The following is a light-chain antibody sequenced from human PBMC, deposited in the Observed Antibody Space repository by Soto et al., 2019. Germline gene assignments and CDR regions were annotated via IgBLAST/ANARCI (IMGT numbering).Light chain of an antibody. CDR3: QQANSFPIT. Sequence: NPMTQSPPAVSASVGDRVTIPCRASQDVGKWLAWYQQKPGKAPTLLIHGASSLQSGVPPRYSGSGYGTDFTLTISSLQPEDFAPYYCQQANSFPITFGQVTRLEIK. CDR1: QDVGKW. CDR2: GAS. V-gene: IGKV1-12*01. J-gene: IGKJ5*01.